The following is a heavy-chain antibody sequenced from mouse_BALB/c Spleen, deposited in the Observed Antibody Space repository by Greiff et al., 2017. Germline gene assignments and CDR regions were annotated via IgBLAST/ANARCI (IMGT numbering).Heavy chain of an antibody. CDR1: GFTFSSYG. CDR2: INSNGGST. V-gene: IGHV5-6-3*01. CDR3: ARGMITTVFDY. Sequence: EVNVVESGGGLVQPGGSLKLSCAASGFTFSSYGMSWVRQTPDKRLELVATINSNGGSTYYPDSVKGRFTISRDNAKNTLYLQMSSLKSEDTAMYYCARGMITTVFDYWGQGTTLTVSS. D-gene: IGHD2-4*01. J-gene: IGHJ2*01.